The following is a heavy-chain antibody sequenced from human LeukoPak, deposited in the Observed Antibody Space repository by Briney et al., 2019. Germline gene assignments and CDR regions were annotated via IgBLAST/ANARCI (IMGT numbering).Heavy chain of an antibody. V-gene: IGHV3-9*01. Sequence: GGSLRLSCAASGFTFDDYAMHWVRQAPGKGLEWVSGISWNSGSIGYADSVKGRFTIYRDNAKNSLYLQMNSLRAEDTALYYCAKGEYYDILTGPDYWGQGTLVTVSS. J-gene: IGHJ4*02. CDR3: AKGEYYDILTGPDY. D-gene: IGHD3-9*01. CDR1: GFTFDDYA. CDR2: ISWNSGSI.